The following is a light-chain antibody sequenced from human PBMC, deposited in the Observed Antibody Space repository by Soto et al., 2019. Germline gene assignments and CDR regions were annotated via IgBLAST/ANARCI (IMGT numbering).Light chain of an antibody. Sequence: QSALTQPASVSGSPGQSITISCTGTSSDVGGYSFVSWYQQHPGKAPKLMIYDVSNRPSGVSNRFSGSKSGNTASLTISGLQAEDEADYYCSSYTSSSTLVGFGGGTKLTVL. CDR2: DVS. CDR3: SSYTSSSTLVG. J-gene: IGLJ2*01. CDR1: SSDVGGYSF. V-gene: IGLV2-14*01.